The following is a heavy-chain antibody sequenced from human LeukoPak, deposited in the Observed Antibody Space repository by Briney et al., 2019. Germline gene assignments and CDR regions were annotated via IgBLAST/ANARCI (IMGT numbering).Heavy chain of an antibody. V-gene: IGHV1-8*01. D-gene: IGHD6-19*01. Sequence: ASVKVSCKASGYTFTSYDINWVRQATGQGLEWMGWMNPNSGNTGYTQKFQGRVTMTRNTSISTAYMELSSLRSEGTAVYYCARDGIAVAGTFVYYYGMDVWGQGTTVTVSS. CDR3: ARDGIAVAGTFVYYYGMDV. CDR1: GYTFTSYD. J-gene: IGHJ6*02. CDR2: MNPNSGNT.